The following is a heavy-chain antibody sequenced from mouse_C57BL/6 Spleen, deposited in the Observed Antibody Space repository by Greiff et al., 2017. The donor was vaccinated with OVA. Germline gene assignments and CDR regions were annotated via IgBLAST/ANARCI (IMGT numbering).Heavy chain of an antibody. V-gene: IGHV2-5*01. CDR2: IWRGGST. Sequence: VQLQQSGPGLVQPSQSLSITCTVSGFSLTSYGVHWVRQSPGKGLEWLGVIWRGGSTDYNAAFMSRLSITKDNSKSQVFFKMNSLQADDTAIDYCAKIYYGNYAAMDYWGQGTSVTVSS. CDR1: GFSLTSYG. CDR3: AKIYYGNYAAMDY. D-gene: IGHD2-1*01. J-gene: IGHJ4*01.